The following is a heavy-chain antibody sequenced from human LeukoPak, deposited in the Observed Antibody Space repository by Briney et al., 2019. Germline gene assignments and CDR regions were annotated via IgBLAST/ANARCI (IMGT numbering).Heavy chain of an antibody. Sequence: SETLSLTCAVPGYSISNGYYWVWIRQPPGRGLEWIGSLYHSDSAYYNTSLRSRVSMSVDTSKNQFSLTLSFVTAADTAVYYCARYLSGIDYYFDYWGQGTLVTVSS. CDR3: ARYLSGIDYYFDY. J-gene: IGHJ4*02. CDR2: LYHSDSA. D-gene: IGHD3-10*01. V-gene: IGHV4-38-2*01. CDR1: GYSISNGYY.